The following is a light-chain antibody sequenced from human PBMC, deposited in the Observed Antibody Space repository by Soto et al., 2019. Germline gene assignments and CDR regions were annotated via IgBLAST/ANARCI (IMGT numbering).Light chain of an antibody. CDR1: QTISSW. CDR2: KAS. CDR3: QHYNSYSEA. V-gene: IGKV1-5*03. J-gene: IGKJ1*01. Sequence: DIQMTQSPSTLSGSVGDRVTITCRASQTISSWLAWYQQKPGKAPKRLIYKASTLKSGVPSRVSGSPSGTEFTLTIRSLQPDDFGTYYCQHYNSYSEAFGQGNHVE.